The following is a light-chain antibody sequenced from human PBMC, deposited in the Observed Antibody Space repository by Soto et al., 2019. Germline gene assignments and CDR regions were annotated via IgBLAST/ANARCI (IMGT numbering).Light chain of an antibody. CDR2: SNN. V-gene: IGLV1-44*01. CDR1: SSNIGSKT. CDR3: AAWDDSLNCVV. J-gene: IGLJ2*01. Sequence: QSVLTQPPSASGTPGQRVTISCSGSSSNIGSKTVNWYQQLPGTAPKLLIYSNNQRPSGVPDRFSGTTSGTSDTLAISGLQSEDEDDYYCAAWDDSLNCVVFGGGTKLTVL.